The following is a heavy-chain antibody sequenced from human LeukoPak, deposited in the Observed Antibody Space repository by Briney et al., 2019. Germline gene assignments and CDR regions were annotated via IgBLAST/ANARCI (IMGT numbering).Heavy chain of an antibody. D-gene: IGHD3-10*01. CDR3: ARVGSGSYFDYFDY. CDR1: GYTFTGYY. Sequence: ASVKVSCKASGYTFTGYYMHWVRQAPGQGLEWMGWINPDNGGTNYAQKFQGRVTMTRDMSISTAYMELSRLRSDDTAVYYCARVGSGSYFDYFDYWGQGTLVTVSS. J-gene: IGHJ4*02. V-gene: IGHV1-2*02. CDR2: INPDNGGT.